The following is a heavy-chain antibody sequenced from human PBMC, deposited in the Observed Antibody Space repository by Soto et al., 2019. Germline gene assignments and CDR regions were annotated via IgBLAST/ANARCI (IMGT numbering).Heavy chain of an antibody. CDR1: GFTFSSYA. J-gene: IGHJ4*02. V-gene: IGHV3-23*01. CDR2: VSIGGST. D-gene: IGHD2-15*01. CDR3: AKRRGAGGHFDY. Sequence: DVQLLESGGGLVQPAVSLRLSCAASGFTFSSYAMGWVRQGPGKGLEWVAVVSIGGSTHYADSVRGRFTISRDNSKNTLSLQMNSLTAEDTAVYFCAKRRGAGGHFDYWGQGALVTVSS.